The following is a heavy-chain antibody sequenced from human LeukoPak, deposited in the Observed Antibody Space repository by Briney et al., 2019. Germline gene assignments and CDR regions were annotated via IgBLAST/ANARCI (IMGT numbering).Heavy chain of an antibody. V-gene: IGHV1-2*02. D-gene: IGHD2-2*01. CDR2: INPNSGGT. J-gene: IGHJ6*03. Sequence: ASVKVSCKTSGYTFTRYHMHWVRHAPGQGLEWMGWINPNSGGTHYAQKFQGRVTMTRDTSINTAYMELSRLRSDDTAVYYCARGDIVVVPAAPGGNYYYYYMDVWGKGTTVTVSS. CDR1: GYTFTRYH. CDR3: ARGDIVVVPAAPGGNYYYYYMDV.